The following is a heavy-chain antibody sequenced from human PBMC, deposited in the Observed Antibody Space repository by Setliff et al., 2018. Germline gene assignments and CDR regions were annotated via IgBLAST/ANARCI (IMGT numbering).Heavy chain of an antibody. Sequence: SETLSLTCTVSGGSISSYYWTWIRQSPGKGLEWIGSIYDSGSINYNPSLKSRVTTSVDTSKNQFSLKLSSVTAADTAMYYCGRGRFYYDDNDFSWGQGTLVTVSS. CDR3: GRGRFYYDDNDFS. CDR1: GGSISSYY. J-gene: IGHJ4*02. D-gene: IGHD3-22*01. V-gene: IGHV4-59*08. CDR2: IYDSGSI.